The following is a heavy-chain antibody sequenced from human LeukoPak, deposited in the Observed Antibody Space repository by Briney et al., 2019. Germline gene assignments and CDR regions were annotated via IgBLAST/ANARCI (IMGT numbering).Heavy chain of an antibody. V-gene: IGHV1-46*01. J-gene: IGHJ5*02. CDR3: ARDHGYDSSGYHNWFDP. CDR2: INPSGGST. CDR1: GYTFTSYY. D-gene: IGHD3-22*01. Sequence: ASVKVSCKASGYTFTSYYMHWVRQAPGQGLEWMGIINPSGGSTSYAQKFQGRVTMTRDTSTSTVYMELCSLRSEDTAVYYCARDHGYDSSGYHNWFDPWGQGTLVTVSS.